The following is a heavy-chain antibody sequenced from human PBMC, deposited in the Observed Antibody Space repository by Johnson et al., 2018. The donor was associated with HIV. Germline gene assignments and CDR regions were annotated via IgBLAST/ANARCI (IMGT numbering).Heavy chain of an antibody. Sequence: QVQLVESGGGVVQPGRSLRLSCAASGFTFSSYAMHWVRQAPGKGLEWVAVISYDGSNKYYADSVKGRFTISRDNSKNTLYLQMNSLRAEDTAVYYCARESGSSCAFDIWGQGTMVTVSS. CDR3: ARESGSSCAFDI. J-gene: IGHJ3*02. CDR2: ISYDGSNK. D-gene: IGHD1-26*01. CDR1: GFTFSSYA. V-gene: IGHV3-30-3*01.